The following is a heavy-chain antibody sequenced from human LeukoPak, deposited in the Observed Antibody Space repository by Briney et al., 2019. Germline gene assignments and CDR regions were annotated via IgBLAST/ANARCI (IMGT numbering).Heavy chain of an antibody. CDR3: ARVCRSSNSLHYYYYYMDV. CDR2: IYRSRST. CDR1: GGSFSGYY. V-gene: IGHV4-34*01. Sequence: SETLSLTCAVSGGSFSGYYWSWIRQPPGEGRWWVGEIYRSRSTNYNPALKSRFTISVDTSKNQFSLKLSSVTAADTAVYYCARVCRSSNSLHYYYYYMDVWGKGTTVTVSS. D-gene: IGHD4-11*01. J-gene: IGHJ6*03.